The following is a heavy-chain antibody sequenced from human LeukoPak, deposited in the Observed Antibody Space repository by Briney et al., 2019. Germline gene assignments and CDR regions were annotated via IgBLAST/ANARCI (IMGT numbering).Heavy chain of an antibody. J-gene: IGHJ5*02. CDR2: ISSSSSYI. D-gene: IGHD2-15*01. CDR1: GFTFSSYS. Sequence: PGGSLRLSCAASGFTFSSYSMNWVRQAPGKGLEWVSSISSSSSYIYYADSVKGRFTISRDNAKNSLYLQMNSLRAEDTAVYYCAREVMVFPLQDWFDPWGQGTLVTVSS. CDR3: AREVMVFPLQDWFDP. V-gene: IGHV3-21*01.